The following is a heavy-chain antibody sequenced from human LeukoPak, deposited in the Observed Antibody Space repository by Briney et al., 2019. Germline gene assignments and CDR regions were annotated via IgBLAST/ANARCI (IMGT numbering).Heavy chain of an antibody. J-gene: IGHJ4*02. CDR3: ARHGLYDTSGYAY. Sequence: GDPRKISGKGSGYSFASYGSGWVRQMPGKGREWMGIIYPGDSDTRYSPSFQGQVTFSADKSISTAYLQWSSLKASDTAMYYCARHGLYDTSGYAYWGQGTLVTVSS. D-gene: IGHD3-22*01. CDR2: IYPGDSDT. CDR1: GYSFASYG. V-gene: IGHV5-51*01.